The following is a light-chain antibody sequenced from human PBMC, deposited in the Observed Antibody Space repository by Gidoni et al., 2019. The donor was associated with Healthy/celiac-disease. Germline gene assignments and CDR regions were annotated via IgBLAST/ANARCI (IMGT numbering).Light chain of an antibody. CDR1: SLRSYY. CDR3: NSRDSSGNHLGGV. V-gene: IGLV3-19*01. Sequence: SSELTQDPAVSVALGQTVRITCQGASLRSYYASWYQQKPGQAPVLVIYGKNNRPSGIPDRFSGSSSGNTASLTITGAQAEDEADYYCNSRDSSGNHLGGVFGGGTKLTVL. J-gene: IGLJ2*01. CDR2: GKN.